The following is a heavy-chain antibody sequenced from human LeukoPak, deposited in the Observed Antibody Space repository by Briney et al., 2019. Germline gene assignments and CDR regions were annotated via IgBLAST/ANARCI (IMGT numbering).Heavy chain of an antibody. V-gene: IGHV3-23*01. J-gene: IGHJ4*02. Sequence: GGPLRLSCAASGFSSYMSWVRQAPGKGLEWVSAISGSGGSTYYADSVKGRFTISRDNSKNTLYLQMNSLRAEDTAVYYCAKLRGYSYGFHYFDYWGQGTLVTVSS. CDR1: GFSSY. CDR3: AKLRGYSYGFHYFDY. CDR2: ISGSGGST. D-gene: IGHD5-18*01.